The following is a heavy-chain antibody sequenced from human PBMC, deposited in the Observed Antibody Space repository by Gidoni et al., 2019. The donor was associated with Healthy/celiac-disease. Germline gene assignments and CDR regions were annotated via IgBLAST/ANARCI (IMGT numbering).Heavy chain of an antibody. J-gene: IGHJ4*02. Sequence: EVQLVESGGGLVQPGGSLRLSCSASGFTFSSYAMHWVRQAPGKGLEYVSAISSNGGSTYYADSVKGRFTISRDNSKNTLYLQMSSLRAEDTAVYYCVKGDKGAMVTPLWLRPKGFDYWGQGTLVTVSS. CDR2: ISSNGGST. D-gene: IGHD5-18*01. CDR1: GFTFSSYA. V-gene: IGHV3-64D*06. CDR3: VKGDKGAMVTPLWLRPKGFDY.